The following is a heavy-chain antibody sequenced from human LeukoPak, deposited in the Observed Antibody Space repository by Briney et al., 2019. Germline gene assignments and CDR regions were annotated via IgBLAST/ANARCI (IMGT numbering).Heavy chain of an antibody. D-gene: IGHD2/OR15-2a*01. J-gene: IGHJ6*02. Sequence: GGSLRLSCAASGFTFSSYSMNWVRQAPGKGLEWVSSISSSSSYIYYADSVKGRFTISRDNAKNSLYLQMNSLRAEDTAVYYCARDLRPAIGSEYYYYYGMDVWGQGTTVTVSS. V-gene: IGHV3-21*01. CDR1: GFTFSSYS. CDR3: ARDLRPAIGSEYYYYYGMDV. CDR2: ISSSSSYI.